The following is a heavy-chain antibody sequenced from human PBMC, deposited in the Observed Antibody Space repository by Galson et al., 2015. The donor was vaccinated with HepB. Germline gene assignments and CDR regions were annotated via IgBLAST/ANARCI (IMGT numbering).Heavy chain of an antibody. Sequence: SLRLSCAVSGFTFSTYTMTWVRQAPGKGLEWVSSISDGGDTTYYADSVEGRFTISRDNSKNMVYLQLNSLRVEDTAIYYCVKDWRGNTCDATCMGNWGQGTLVTVSS. CDR2: ISDGGDTT. J-gene: IGHJ4*02. CDR1: GFTFSTYT. D-gene: IGHD4-23*01. V-gene: IGHV3-23*01. CDR3: VKDWRGNTCDATCMGN.